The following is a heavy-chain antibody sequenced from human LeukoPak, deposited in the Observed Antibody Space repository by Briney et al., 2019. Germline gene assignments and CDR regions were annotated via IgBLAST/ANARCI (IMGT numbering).Heavy chain of an antibody. D-gene: IGHD5-12*01. V-gene: IGHV1-69*01. CDR3: APEARYSGYDSGY. CDR2: IIPIFGTA. J-gene: IGHJ4*02. CDR1: GGTFSSSA. Sequence: SVKVSCKASGGTFSSSAISWLRQAPGQGLEWMGGIIPIFGTANYAQKFQGRVTITADESTSTAYMELSSLRSEDTAVHYCAPEARYSGYDSGYWGQGTLVTVSS.